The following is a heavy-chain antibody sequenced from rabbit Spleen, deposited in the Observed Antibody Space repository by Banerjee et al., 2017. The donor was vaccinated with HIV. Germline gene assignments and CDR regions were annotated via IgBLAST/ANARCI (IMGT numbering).Heavy chain of an antibody. V-gene: IGHV1S45*01. CDR1: EVSLNDKDV. D-gene: IGHD1-1*01. CDR2: INNVTGKS. J-gene: IGHJ4*01. CDR3: ARDLVAVIGWNFRL. Sequence: EQLEESGGGLVKTEGSLTLICQGSEVSLNDKDVMCWVRQAPGKGLEWIACINNVTGKSVYANWAKGRFTMSRTSSTTVTLQMTSLTAADTATYFCARDLVAVIGWNFRLWGPGTLVTVS.